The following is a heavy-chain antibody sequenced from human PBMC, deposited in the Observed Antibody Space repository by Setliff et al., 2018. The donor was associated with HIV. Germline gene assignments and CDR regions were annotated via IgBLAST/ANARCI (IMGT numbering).Heavy chain of an antibody. Sequence: SVKVSCKASGGTFSSYAISWVRQAPGQGLEWMGGIIPIFGTKNYAQKSQGRVTITTDESTSTAYMELSSLRSEDTAVYYCARDHCGGDCYSLWYFDLWGRGTLVTVS. CDR1: GGTFSSYA. J-gene: IGHJ2*01. D-gene: IGHD2-21*02. CDR3: ARDHCGGDCYSLWYFDL. V-gene: IGHV1-69*05. CDR2: IIPIFGTK.